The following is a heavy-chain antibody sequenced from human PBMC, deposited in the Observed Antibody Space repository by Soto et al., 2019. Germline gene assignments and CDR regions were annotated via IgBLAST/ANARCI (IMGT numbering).Heavy chain of an antibody. Sequence: QVHLQQWGAGLLKPSETLSLTCAVYGVSFSDYFWTWIRQPPGKGLEWIGEINHSGSTNYNPSLKRRVPVSVEPSTNQFSLKLSSVTAADTAVYYCARAPSWWHCGDGSCSGHWFDPWGQGTLVTVSS. CDR2: INHSGST. CDR1: GVSFSDYF. V-gene: IGHV4-34*01. J-gene: IGHJ5*02. D-gene: IGHD2-15*01. CDR3: ARAPSWWHCGDGSCSGHWFDP.